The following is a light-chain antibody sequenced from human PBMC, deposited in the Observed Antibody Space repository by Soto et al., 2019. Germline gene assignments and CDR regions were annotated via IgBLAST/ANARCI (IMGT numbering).Light chain of an antibody. V-gene: IGLV2-14*03. CDR3: SSYTTNSVV. CDR2: DVS. Sequence: QSALTQPASVSGSPGQSITISCAGTSSDVSSYRYVSWYQQHPGKAPKVMLYDVSLRPSGISYRFSGSKSGDTASLTISGLQAEDEADYYCSSYTTNSVVFGGGTKLTVL. J-gene: IGLJ2*01. CDR1: SSDVSSYRY.